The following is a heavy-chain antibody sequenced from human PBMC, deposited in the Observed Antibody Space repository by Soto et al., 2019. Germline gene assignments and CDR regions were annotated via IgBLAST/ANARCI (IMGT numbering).Heavy chain of an antibody. J-gene: IGHJ4*02. CDR1: GGSFSGYY. CDR3: ARGRYYYGS. V-gene: IGHV4-34*01. D-gene: IGHD3-10*01. Sequence: SETLSLTCAVYGGSFSGYYWSWIRQPPGKGLEWIGEINHSGSTNYNPSLKSRVTISVDTSKNQFSLKLSSVTAADTAVYYCARGRYYYGSWGQGTLVTV. CDR2: INHSGST.